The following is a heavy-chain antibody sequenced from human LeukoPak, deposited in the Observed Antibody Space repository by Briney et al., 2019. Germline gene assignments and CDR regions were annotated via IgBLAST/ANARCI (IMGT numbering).Heavy chain of an antibody. D-gene: IGHD3-10*01. J-gene: IGHJ5*02. CDR2: ISSSSSYI. CDR3: ARDGVWFGEFRNWFDP. Sequence: GGSLRLSCAASGFTFSSYSMNWVRQAPGKGLEWVSSISSSSSYIYYADSVKGRFTISRDNANNSLYLQMNSLRAEDTAVYYCARDGVWFGEFRNWFDPWGQGTLVTVSS. V-gene: IGHV3-21*01. CDR1: GFTFSSYS.